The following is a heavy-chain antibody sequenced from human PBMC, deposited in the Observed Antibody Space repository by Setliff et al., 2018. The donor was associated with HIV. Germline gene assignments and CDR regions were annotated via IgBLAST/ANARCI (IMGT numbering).Heavy chain of an antibody. J-gene: IGHJ4*02. Sequence: SGPTLVNPTQTLTLTCTFSGFSLTTNGVGVAWIRQPPGKALEWLAVIYWDDDERYSPFLKNRLTITKDTSKNQVVLTMTNMDPVDTATYYCAHSPEFYSSIVWGQGTLVTVSS. CDR1: GFSLTTNGVG. CDR2: IYWDDDE. CDR3: AHSPEFYSSIV. V-gene: IGHV2-5*02. D-gene: IGHD2-15*01.